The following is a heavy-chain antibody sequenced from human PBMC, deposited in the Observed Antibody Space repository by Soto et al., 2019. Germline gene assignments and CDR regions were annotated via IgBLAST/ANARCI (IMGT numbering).Heavy chain of an antibody. D-gene: IGHD6-19*01. CDR3: ASSSGWYYFDY. V-gene: IGHV4-59*01. Sequence: QVQLQESGPGLVKPSETLSLTCTVSGGSISSYYWSWIRQPPGKGLEWIASVYYSGSTNYNPSLKSRVTISMGTSKNQFSLKMSSVTAADTAVYYCASSSGWYYFDYWGQGTLVIVFS. CDR1: GGSISSYY. J-gene: IGHJ4*02. CDR2: VYYSGST.